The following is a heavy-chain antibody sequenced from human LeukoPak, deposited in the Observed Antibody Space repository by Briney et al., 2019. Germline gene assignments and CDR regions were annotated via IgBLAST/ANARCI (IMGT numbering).Heavy chain of an antibody. CDR3: AKANYSGSYYFDS. Sequence: SGGSLRLSCAASGFTFSRSAMNWVRQAPGKGLEWVSSFSASGGTTYYADSVKGRFTISRDNSKNTLSVQMNSLRAEETAVYYCAKANYSGSYYFDSWGQGTLVTVSS. V-gene: IGHV3-23*01. J-gene: IGHJ4*02. D-gene: IGHD1-26*01. CDR2: FSASGGTT. CDR1: GFTFSRSA.